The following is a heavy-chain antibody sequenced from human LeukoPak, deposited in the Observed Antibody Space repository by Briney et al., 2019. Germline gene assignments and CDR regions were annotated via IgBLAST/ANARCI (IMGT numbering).Heavy chain of an antibody. CDR1: GFMFRSDW. Sequence: GGSLRLSCAASGFMFRSDWMGWVRQAPGKGLERVANLNQDGSEKFYVDSVKGRFTISRDSAKDSLYLQMNSLRADDSAVYYCVRSQYSSSSWGQGTLVTVSS. V-gene: IGHV3-7*01. D-gene: IGHD6-13*01. CDR2: LNQDGSEK. CDR3: VRSQYSSSS. J-gene: IGHJ5*02.